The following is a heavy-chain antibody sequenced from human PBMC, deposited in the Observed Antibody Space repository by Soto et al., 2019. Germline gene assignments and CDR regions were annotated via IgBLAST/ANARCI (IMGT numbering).Heavy chain of an antibody. CDR2: IDPSDSYT. Sequence: GESLKISCKGSGYSFTSYWISWVRQMPGKGLEWMGRIDPSDSYTNYSPSFQGHVTISADKSISTAYLQWSSLKASDTAMYYCARLAVAGTLGYYYYGMDVWGQGTTVTVSS. CDR1: GYSFTSYW. CDR3: ARLAVAGTLGYYYYGMDV. J-gene: IGHJ6*02. D-gene: IGHD6-19*01. V-gene: IGHV5-10-1*01.